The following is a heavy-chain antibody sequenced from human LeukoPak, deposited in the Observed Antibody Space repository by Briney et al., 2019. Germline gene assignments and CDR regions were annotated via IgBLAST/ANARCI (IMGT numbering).Heavy chain of an antibody. CDR1: LYTLTSSG. CDR2: PVALIGNT. D-gene: IGHD7-27*01. V-gene: IGHV1-18*01. J-gene: IGHJ4*02. CDR3: ARDPRPWGAPGYFDY. Sequence: ASVKVSCKASLYTLTSSGLCSVRPAPEQGLEWMACPVALIGNTRYAQQLQGRVSMTTVTSTSTDYMELRSLRSDDTAVYYRARDPRPWGAPGYFDYWGQGTLVTVSS.